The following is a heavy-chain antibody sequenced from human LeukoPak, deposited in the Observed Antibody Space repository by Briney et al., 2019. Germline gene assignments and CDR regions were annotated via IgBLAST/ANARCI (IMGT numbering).Heavy chain of an antibody. V-gene: IGHV3-33*01. CDR1: GFTFSTYG. CDR2: IWYDGSIK. J-gene: IGHJ3*02. Sequence: GGSLRLSCAASGFTFSTYGMHWVRQAPGKGLEWVAVIWYDGSIKYYADSVKGRFTISRDNSKNTLSLQINSLRAEDTAVYYCARAVGPFDIWGQGTIVIVSS. CDR3: ARAVGPFDI.